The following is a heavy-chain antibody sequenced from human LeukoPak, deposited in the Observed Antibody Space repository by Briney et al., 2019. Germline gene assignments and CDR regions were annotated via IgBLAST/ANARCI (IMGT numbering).Heavy chain of an antibody. CDR1: GYSISSGYY. D-gene: IGHD4-17*01. J-gene: IGHJ4*02. Sequence: SETLSLTCTVSGYSISSGYYWGWIRQPPGKGLEWIGSIYHSGSTYYNPSLKSRVTISVDTSKNQFSLKLGSVTAADTAVYYCARGDAVTTETFDYWGQGTLVTVSS. CDR2: IYHSGST. CDR3: ARGDAVTTETFDY. V-gene: IGHV4-38-2*02.